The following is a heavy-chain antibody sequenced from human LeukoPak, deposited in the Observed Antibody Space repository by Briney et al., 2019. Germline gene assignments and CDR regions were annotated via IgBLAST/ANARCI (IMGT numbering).Heavy chain of an antibody. CDR3: ARQQEGSFDY. CDR2: AYSRSKWNN. CDR1: GDSVSSNSAA. Sequence: SQTLSLTRDISGDSVSSNSAAWTWIRQSPSRGLEWLGRAYSRSKWNNDYAASVTSRMTINPDTTKNQFSLQLTPQRPEDTAVYYCARQQEGSFDYWGQGTLVTVSS. J-gene: IGHJ4*02. V-gene: IGHV6-1*01.